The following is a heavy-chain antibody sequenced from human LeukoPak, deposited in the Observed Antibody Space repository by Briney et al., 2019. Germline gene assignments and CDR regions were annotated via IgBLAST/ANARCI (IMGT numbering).Heavy chain of an antibody. CDR2: TYSDGTT. CDR3: AKEKRNLRGARDAFDI. Sequence: GGSLRLSCAASGFTISSSFMTWVRQAPGKGPEWVSVTYSDGTTYYADSVKGRFTISRDNSKNTLDLQMNSLRADDTATYYCAKEKRNLRGARDAFDIWGQGTLVTVSA. CDR1: GFTISSSF. V-gene: IGHV3-53*01. J-gene: IGHJ3*02. D-gene: IGHD1-26*01.